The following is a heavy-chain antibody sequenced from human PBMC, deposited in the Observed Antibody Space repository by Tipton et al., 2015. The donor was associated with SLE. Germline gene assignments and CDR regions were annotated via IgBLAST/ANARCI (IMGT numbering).Heavy chain of an antibody. D-gene: IGHD3-22*01. CDR1: GGSISSYY. CDR3: AREGYDSSGYYAFDI. CDR2: IYYSGST. J-gene: IGHJ3*02. Sequence: TLSLTCTVSGGSISSYYWSWIRQPPGKGLEWIGSIYYSGSTNYNPSLKSRVTISVDTSKNQFSLKLSSVTAADTAVYYCAREGYDSSGYYAFDIWGQGTMVTVSS. V-gene: IGHV4-59*01.